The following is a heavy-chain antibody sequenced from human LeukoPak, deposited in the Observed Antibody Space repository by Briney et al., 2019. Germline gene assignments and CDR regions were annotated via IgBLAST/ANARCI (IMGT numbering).Heavy chain of an antibody. J-gene: IGHJ6*03. CDR3: ASGSGSYRTPYYYMDV. Sequence: GWSLRLSCPSSVFTDINYYMSEVGQAASKGLDGVSVIYSGGSTYYADSVKGRFTISRDNSKNTLYLQMNSLRAEDTAVYYCASGSGSYRTPYYYMDVWGTGTTVTVSS. D-gene: IGHD3-10*01. V-gene: IGHV3-53*01. CDR1: VFTDINYY. CDR2: IYSGGST.